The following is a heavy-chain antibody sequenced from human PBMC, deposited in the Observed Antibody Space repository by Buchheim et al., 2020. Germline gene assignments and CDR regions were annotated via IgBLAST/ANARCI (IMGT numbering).Heavy chain of an antibody. D-gene: IGHD3-3*01. Sequence: EVQLVQSGAEVKEPGESLKISCKGSGYSFSTYWIGWVRQMPGKGLEWMGIIYPGDSNIKYSPSFQGQVTISADKSITTAYPQWSSLKASDTATYYCVLYDLWSGYGVDYWGQGTL. CDR3: VLYDLWSGYGVDY. J-gene: IGHJ4*02. CDR1: GYSFSTYW. V-gene: IGHV5-51*01. CDR2: IYPGDSNI.